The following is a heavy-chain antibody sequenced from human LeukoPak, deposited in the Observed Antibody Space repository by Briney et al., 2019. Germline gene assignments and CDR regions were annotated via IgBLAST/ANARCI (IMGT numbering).Heavy chain of an antibody. Sequence: SETLSLTCTVSGGSISSYYWNWIRQAPGKGLEWIGYVYYSGSTNYNPSLKSRVTISVDMSKNQFSLKLTSVTAADTAMYYCARGGDLDYWGQGTLVTVSP. CDR3: ARGGDLDY. CDR1: GGSISSYY. J-gene: IGHJ4*02. V-gene: IGHV4-59*01. CDR2: VYYSGST.